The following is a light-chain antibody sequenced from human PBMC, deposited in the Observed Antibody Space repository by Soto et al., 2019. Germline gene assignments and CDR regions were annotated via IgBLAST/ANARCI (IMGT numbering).Light chain of an antibody. CDR3: QTGGAGIRV. Sequence: QLVLAQSPSASASLGASVKLTCTLSSGHSTYAIAWHQQHPEKGPRYLMKVDNDGSHIKGDGIPDRFSGSSSGAVRYLTIASLQSDDEADYNCQTGGAGIRVFGGGTKLNVL. V-gene: IGLV4-69*02. J-gene: IGLJ2*01. CDR1: SGHSTYA. CDR2: VDNDGSH.